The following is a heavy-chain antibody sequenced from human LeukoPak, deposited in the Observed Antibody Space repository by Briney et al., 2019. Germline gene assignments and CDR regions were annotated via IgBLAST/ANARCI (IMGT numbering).Heavy chain of an antibody. CDR3: ARGVPGWYYFDY. CDR1: GYTFTDYF. Sequence: ASVKVSCKTSGYTFTDYFIHWVRQAPGRGLEWMGWINPNSGGTNYAQKFQGRVTMTRDTSISTAYMELSRLRSDDTAVYYCARGVPGWYYFDYWGQGTLVTVSS. J-gene: IGHJ4*02. V-gene: IGHV1-2*02. D-gene: IGHD6-19*01. CDR2: INPNSGGT.